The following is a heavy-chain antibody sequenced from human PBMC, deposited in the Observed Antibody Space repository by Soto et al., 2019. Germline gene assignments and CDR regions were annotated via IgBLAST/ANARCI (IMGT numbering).Heavy chain of an antibody. CDR2: IYHSGST. CDR3: ARRRFGELSDFDY. D-gene: IGHD3-10*01. Sequence: SETLSLTCAVSGGSISSGGYSWSWIRQPPGRGMEWIGYIYHSGSTYYNPSLKSRVTISVDRSKNQFSLKLTSVTAADTAVYYCARRRFGELSDFDYWGQGTLVTVSS. J-gene: IGHJ4*02. V-gene: IGHV4-30-2*01. CDR1: GGSISSGGYS.